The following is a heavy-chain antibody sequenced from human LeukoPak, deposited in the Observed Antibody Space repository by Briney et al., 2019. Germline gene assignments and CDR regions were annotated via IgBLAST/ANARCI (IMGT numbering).Heavy chain of an antibody. CDR2: ISISSDTI. Sequence: GGSLRLSCAASGFTFSSYNMNWVRQAPGKGLEWVSYISISSDTIYYADSVKGRFTISRDNAKNSLYLQMNSLRAEDTAVYYCARDDDWNYEDYWGQGTLVTVSS. J-gene: IGHJ4*02. CDR3: ARDDDWNYEDY. CDR1: GFTFSSYN. D-gene: IGHD1-7*01. V-gene: IGHV3-48*04.